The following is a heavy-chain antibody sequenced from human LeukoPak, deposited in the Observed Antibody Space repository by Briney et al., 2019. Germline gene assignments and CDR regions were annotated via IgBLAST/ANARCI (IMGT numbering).Heavy chain of an antibody. Sequence: GGSLRLSCAASGFTFSSYDMHWVRQATGKGLEWVSAIGTAGDTYYPGSVKGRFTISRENAKNSLYLQMNSLRAGDTAVYYCARAIGARWELLGAFDFWGQGTMVTVSS. CDR2: IGTAGDT. V-gene: IGHV3-13*01. D-gene: IGHD1-26*01. J-gene: IGHJ3*01. CDR3: ARAIGARWELLGAFDF. CDR1: GFTFSSYD.